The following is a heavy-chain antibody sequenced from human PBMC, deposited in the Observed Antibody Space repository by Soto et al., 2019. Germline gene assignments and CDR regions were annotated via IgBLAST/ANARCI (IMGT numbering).Heavy chain of an antibody. CDR2: INPILSMS. CDR3: ATSYGSGYRAFDY. D-gene: IGHD3-10*01. J-gene: IGHJ4*02. Sequence: QVQLVQSGAEVKRPGSSVKVSCKASGDTFAFHSINWVRQAPGLGLEWMGRINPILSMSNYAQRFQGRVTMTADKSTSTAYMVLCSLRSEDMAIYYCATSYGSGYRAFDYWGQGALVTVSS. CDR1: GDTFAFHS. V-gene: IGHV1-69*02.